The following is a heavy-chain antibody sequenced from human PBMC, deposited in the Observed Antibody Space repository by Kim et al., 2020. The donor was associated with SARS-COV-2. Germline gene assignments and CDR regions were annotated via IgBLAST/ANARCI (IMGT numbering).Heavy chain of an antibody. CDR1: GFTFSSYE. CDR2: ISSSGSTI. J-gene: IGHJ6*02. Sequence: GGSLRLSCAASGFTFSSYEMNWVRQAPGKGLEWVSYISSSGSTIYYADSVKGRFTISRDNAKNSLYLQMNSLRAEDTAVYYCARRDRYYYGMDVWGQGTTVTVSS. CDR3: ARRDRYYYGMDV. V-gene: IGHV3-48*03.